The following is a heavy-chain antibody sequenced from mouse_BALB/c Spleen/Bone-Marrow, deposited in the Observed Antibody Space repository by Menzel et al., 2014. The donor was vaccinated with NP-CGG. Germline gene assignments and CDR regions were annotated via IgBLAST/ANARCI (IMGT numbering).Heavy chain of an antibody. CDR3: AMITFTMDY. Sequence: QVQLKRSGAELAKPGASVKMSCKASGHTFSTYWMHWVKQRPGQGLEWIGYINPSIGYADYVQKFKDKATLTADNSSSIVYMQLSSLTSEDSAIYYCAMITFTMDYWGQGTSVTVSS. D-gene: IGHD2-4*01. CDR1: GHTFSTYW. J-gene: IGHJ4*01. CDR2: INPSIGYA. V-gene: IGHV1-7*01.